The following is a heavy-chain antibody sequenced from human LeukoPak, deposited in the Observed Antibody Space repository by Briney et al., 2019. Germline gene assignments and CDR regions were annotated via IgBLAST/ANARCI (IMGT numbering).Heavy chain of an antibody. D-gene: IGHD6-19*01. J-gene: IGHJ3*02. CDR2: IFTRGTT. Sequence: SEXXSLTCTVSGGSISSYYWSWLRQPAGKGLEGIGRIFTRGTTTYNPSLTSRVTISVDTSNNQFSLKLNSVTAADTAVYYCARDLGSGWYYAFDIWGQGTMVTVSS. CDR1: GGSISSYY. V-gene: IGHV4-4*07. CDR3: ARDLGSGWYYAFDI.